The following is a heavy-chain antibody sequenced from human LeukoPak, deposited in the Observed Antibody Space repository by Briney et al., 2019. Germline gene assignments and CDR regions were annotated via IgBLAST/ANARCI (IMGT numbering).Heavy chain of an antibody. CDR1: GFTFSSYE. V-gene: IGHV3-48*03. CDR2: ITSSGSTI. D-gene: IGHD1-26*01. J-gene: IGHJ4*02. CDR3: ARRVGSIGLDY. Sequence: PGGSLRLSCAASGFTFSSYEMNWVRQAPGKGLEWVSYITSSGSTIYYADSVKGRFTISRDNAKTSLYLQMNSLRAEDTAVYYCARRVGSIGLDYWGQGTLVTVSS.